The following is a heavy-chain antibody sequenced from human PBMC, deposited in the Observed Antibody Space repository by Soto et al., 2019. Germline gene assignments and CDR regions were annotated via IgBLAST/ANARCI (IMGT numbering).Heavy chain of an antibody. Sequence: GESLKISCKGSGYSFTSYWIGWVRQMPGKGLEWMGIIYPGDSDTRYSPSFQGQVTISADKSISTAYLQWSSLKASDTAMYYCARLREEQQLVFAFGYWGQGTLVTVSS. J-gene: IGHJ4*02. CDR2: IYPGDSDT. CDR1: GYSFTSYW. D-gene: IGHD6-13*01. V-gene: IGHV5-51*01. CDR3: ARLREEQQLVFAFGY.